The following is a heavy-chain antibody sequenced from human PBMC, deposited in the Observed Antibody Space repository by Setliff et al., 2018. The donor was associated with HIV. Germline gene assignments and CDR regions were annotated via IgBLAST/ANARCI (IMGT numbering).Heavy chain of an antibody. Sequence: ASVKVSCKASGYTFTGYYMHWVRQAPGQGLGWMGWLNPNSGGTNYAQKFQGRVTMTRDTSISTAYMELSRLRSDDTAVYYCARGDSGYDFGRDNFDYWGQGTLVTVS. J-gene: IGHJ4*02. V-gene: IGHV1-2*02. CDR2: LNPNSGGT. CDR1: GYTFTGYY. CDR3: ARGDSGYDFGRDNFDY. D-gene: IGHD5-12*01.